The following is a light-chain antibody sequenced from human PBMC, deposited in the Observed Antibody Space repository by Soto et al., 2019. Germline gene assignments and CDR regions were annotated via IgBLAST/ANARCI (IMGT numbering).Light chain of an antibody. CDR2: EVS. Sequence: QSALTQPPSVSGSPGQTVTISCTGTSSDVGGSNRVSWYQQPPGTAPKLVIYEVSNRPSGVPERFSGSKSGNTASLTISGPQAEDKADYYCSSYTSSNTYVFGTGTKVTVL. CDR1: SSDVGGSNR. V-gene: IGLV2-18*02. J-gene: IGLJ1*01. CDR3: SSYTSSNTYV.